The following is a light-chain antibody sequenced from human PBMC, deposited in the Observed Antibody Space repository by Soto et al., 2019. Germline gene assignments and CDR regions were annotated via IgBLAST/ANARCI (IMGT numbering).Light chain of an antibody. CDR3: HQYGSSPWT. Sequence: SSYLAWYQQRXGXXXRXXXYDASIRATGIPDRFSGSGYGTDFSLTISRLEPEDFAVYYCHQYGSSPWTFGQGNKVDIK. J-gene: IGKJ1*01. CDR1: SSY. V-gene: IGKV3-20*01. CDR2: DAS.